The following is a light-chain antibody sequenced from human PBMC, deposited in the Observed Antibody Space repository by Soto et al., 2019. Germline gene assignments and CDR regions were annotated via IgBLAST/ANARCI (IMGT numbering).Light chain of an antibody. CDR3: TSYTSSSTRGV. V-gene: IGLV2-14*01. J-gene: IGLJ2*01. CDR1: SSDVGGYNY. Sequence: QSALTQPASVSGSPGQSITISCTGTSSDVGGYNYVSWYQQHPGKAPKLIIYDVTNRPSGVSNRFSGSKSGNTASLTISGLQAEDEADYYCTSYTSSSTRGVFGGGTKLTVL. CDR2: DVT.